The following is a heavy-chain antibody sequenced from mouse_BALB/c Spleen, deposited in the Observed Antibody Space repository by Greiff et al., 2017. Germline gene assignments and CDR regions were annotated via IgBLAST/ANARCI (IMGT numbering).Heavy chain of an antibody. CDR2: IDPANGNT. CDR1: GFNIKDTY. D-gene: IGHD2-1*01. J-gene: IGHJ3*01. CDR3: APYGNYEDLFAY. V-gene: IGHV14-3*02. Sequence: EVKLQQSGAELVKPGASVKLSCTASGFNIKDTYMHWVKQRPEQGLEWIGRIDPANGNTKYDPKFQGKATITADTSSNTAYLQLSSLTSEDTAVYYCAPYGNYEDLFAYWGQGTLVTVSA.